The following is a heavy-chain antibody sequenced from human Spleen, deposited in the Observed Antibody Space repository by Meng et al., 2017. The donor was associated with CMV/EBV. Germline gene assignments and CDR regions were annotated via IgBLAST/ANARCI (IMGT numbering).Heavy chain of an antibody. J-gene: IGHJ4*02. CDR2: IIPRLDYS. CDR3: GRLEGGYLDY. V-gene: IGHV1-69*02. Sequence: VSCEVPGGTFTTYHFSWIRRAPGQGLEWVARIIPRLDYSNYAQKFQGRVTITADKSTSTVYMELSSLRSEDTAVYYCGRLEGGYLDYWGQGTLVTVSS. D-gene: IGHD3-16*02. CDR1: GGTFTTYH.